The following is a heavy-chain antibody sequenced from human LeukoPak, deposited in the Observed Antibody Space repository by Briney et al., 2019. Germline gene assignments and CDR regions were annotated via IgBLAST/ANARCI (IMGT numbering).Heavy chain of an antibody. CDR2: ISSSGSTI. Sequence: PGGSLRLSCAASGFTFSSYEMNWVRQAPGKGLEWVSYISSSGSTIYYADSVKGRFTISRDNAQNSLYLQMNSLRAEDTAVYYCARWGYSGSYFDYWGQGTLVTVSS. J-gene: IGHJ4*02. D-gene: IGHD1-26*01. CDR1: GFTFSSYE. V-gene: IGHV3-48*03. CDR3: ARWGYSGSYFDY.